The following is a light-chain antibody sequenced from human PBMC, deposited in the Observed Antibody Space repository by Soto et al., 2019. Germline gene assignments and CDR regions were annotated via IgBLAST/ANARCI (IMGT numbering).Light chain of an antibody. CDR3: QQYYSTPRT. J-gene: IGKJ2*01. CDR2: WAS. CDR1: QSVLYSSNNKNY. Sequence: DIVMTQSPDSLAVSLGERATINCKSSQSVLYSSNNKNYLAWYQHKPGQPPKLLISWASTRESGVPDRFSGSGSGTDFTLTMICLRAEDVAVYYCQQYYSTPRTFGQGTKLEIK. V-gene: IGKV4-1*01.